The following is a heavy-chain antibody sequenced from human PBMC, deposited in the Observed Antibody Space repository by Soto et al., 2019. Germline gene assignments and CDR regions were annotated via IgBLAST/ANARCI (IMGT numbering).Heavy chain of an antibody. CDR1: GFTFSSYS. J-gene: IGHJ6*03. Sequence: GGSLRLSCAASGFTFSSYSMNWVRQAPGKGLEWVSSISSSSSYIYYADSVKGRFTISRDKAKNSLYLQMNSLRAEDTAVYYCARPAKGYCSGGSWCYYYMDVWGKGTTVTVSS. V-gene: IGHV3-21*01. D-gene: IGHD2-15*01. CDR3: ARPAKGYCSGGSWCYYYMDV. CDR2: ISSSSSYI.